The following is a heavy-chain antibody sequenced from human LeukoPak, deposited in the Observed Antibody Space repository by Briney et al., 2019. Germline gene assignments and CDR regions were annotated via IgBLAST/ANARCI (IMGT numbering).Heavy chain of an antibody. V-gene: IGHV3-30*18. Sequence: GGSLRLSCAASGFTFSSDAMHWVRQAPGKGLEWVAFISYDGNIKRYADSMKGRFTISRDNSKNTLYLQMNSLRAEDTAVYHCAKDRSTTWACDYWGQGTLVTVSS. J-gene: IGHJ4*02. CDR1: GFTFSSDA. CDR3: AKDRSTTWACDY. D-gene: IGHD1-14*01. CDR2: ISYDGNIK.